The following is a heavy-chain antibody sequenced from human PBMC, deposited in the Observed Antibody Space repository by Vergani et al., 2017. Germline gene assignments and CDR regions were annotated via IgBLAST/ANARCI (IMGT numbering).Heavy chain of an antibody. V-gene: IGHV3-30-3*01. Sequence: VQLVESGGGLVQPGGSLRLSCAASGFTFSSYAMHWVRQAPGKGLEWVAVISYDGSNKYYADSVKGRFTISRDNSKNTLYLQMNSLRAEDTAVYYCARDARVPEYYFDYWGQGTLVTVSS. CDR3: ARDARVPEYYFDY. J-gene: IGHJ4*02. CDR2: ISYDGSNK. CDR1: GFTFSSYA.